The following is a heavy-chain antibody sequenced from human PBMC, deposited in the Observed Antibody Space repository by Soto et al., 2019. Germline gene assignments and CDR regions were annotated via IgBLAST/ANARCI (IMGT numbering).Heavy chain of an antibody. V-gene: IGHV4-39*01. Sequence: SETLSLTCTVSGGSISSSSYYWGWIRQPPGKGLEWIGSIYYSGSTYYNPSLKSRVTISVDTSKNQFSLKLSSVTAADTAVYYCARLGGDYVGWFDPWGQGTLVTVS. CDR2: IYYSGST. D-gene: IGHD4-17*01. CDR3: ARLGGDYVGWFDP. J-gene: IGHJ5*02. CDR1: GGSISSSSYY.